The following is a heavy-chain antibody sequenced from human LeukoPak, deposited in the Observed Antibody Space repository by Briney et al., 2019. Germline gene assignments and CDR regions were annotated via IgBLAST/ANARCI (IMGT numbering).Heavy chain of an antibody. V-gene: IGHV3-23*01. D-gene: IGHD3-3*01. CDR1: GFTFSSYA. CDR2: ITSSGGTS. J-gene: IGHJ4*02. CDR3: AEIGSGNKFDF. Sequence: GGSLRLSCAASGFTFSSYAMSWVRLSPGKGPEWVSAITSSGGTSFYADSVKGRFTISRDNSKSTMYLQMSGLRADDTAVYYCAEIGSGNKFDFWGQGTLVTVSS.